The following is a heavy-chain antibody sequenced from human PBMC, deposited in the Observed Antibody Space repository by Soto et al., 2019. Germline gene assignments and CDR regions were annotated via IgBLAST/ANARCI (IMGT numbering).Heavy chain of an antibody. J-gene: IGHJ4*02. CDR3: AKEYGSTWIDH. CDR2: MSYDGTKQ. V-gene: IGHV3-30*18. CDR1: GFTFSTYG. Sequence: QVQLVESGGGVFQPGRSLRLSCAASGFTFSTYGMHWVRQAPGKGLEWVAAMSYDGTKQYYVDSAKGRFTISRDNSRNTLFLQVNSLRDEDTAVYYCAKEYGSTWIDHWGQGTLVTVSS. D-gene: IGHD6-13*01.